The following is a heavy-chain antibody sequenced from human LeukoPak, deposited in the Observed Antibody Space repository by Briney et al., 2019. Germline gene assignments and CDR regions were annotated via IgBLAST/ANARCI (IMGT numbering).Heavy chain of an antibody. CDR3: AREDDWNYEDY. Sequence: GGSLRLSCAASGFTFSSYSMNWVRQAPGKGLEWVANIKQDGSEKYYVDSVKGRFTISRDNARNSLYLQMNSLRAEDTAIYYCAREDDWNYEDYWGQGTLVTVSS. CDR1: GFTFSSYS. J-gene: IGHJ4*02. CDR2: IKQDGSEK. V-gene: IGHV3-7*01. D-gene: IGHD1-7*01.